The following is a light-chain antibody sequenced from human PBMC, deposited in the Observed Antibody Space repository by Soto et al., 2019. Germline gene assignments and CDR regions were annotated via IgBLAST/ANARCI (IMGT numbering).Light chain of an antibody. CDR3: HQRQSWPRT. V-gene: IGKV3-20*01. CDR1: QSVSKSY. J-gene: IGKJ1*01. CDR2: GAS. Sequence: EIVLTQSPGTLSLSPGERATLSCRASQSVSKSYLAWYQQKPGQAPRPLIYGASSRATGIPDRFSGSGSGADFTLTISDVEPEDFAVYYCHQRQSWPRTFGQGTKVDIK.